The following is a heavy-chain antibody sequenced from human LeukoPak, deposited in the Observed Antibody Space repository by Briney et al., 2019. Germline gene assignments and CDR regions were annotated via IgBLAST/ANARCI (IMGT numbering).Heavy chain of an antibody. CDR3: ARVPIVGAGHPFYFQH. CDR2: IYHSGST. D-gene: IGHD1-26*01. Sequence: PSETLSLTCTVSGGSISSSPYYWGWIRQPPGKGLEWIGSIYHSGSTYYNPSLKSRVTISVDTSKNQFSLKLSSVTAADTAVYYCARVPIVGAGHPFYFQHWGQGTLVTVSS. CDR1: GGSISSSPYY. V-gene: IGHV4-39*07. J-gene: IGHJ1*01.